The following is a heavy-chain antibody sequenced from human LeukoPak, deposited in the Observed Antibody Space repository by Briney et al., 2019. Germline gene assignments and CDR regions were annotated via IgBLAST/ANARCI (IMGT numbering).Heavy chain of an antibody. CDR3: AKTAGIAAAADFDY. CDR2: IYSGGGT. V-gene: IGHV3-53*01. J-gene: IGHJ4*02. D-gene: IGHD6-13*01. Sequence: GGSLRLSCAASGFTVSSNYMSWVRQAPGKGLEWVSVIYSGGGTYYADSVKGRFTISRDNSKNTLYLQMNSLRAEDTAVYYCAKTAGIAAAADFDYWGQGTLVTVSS. CDR1: GFTVSSNY.